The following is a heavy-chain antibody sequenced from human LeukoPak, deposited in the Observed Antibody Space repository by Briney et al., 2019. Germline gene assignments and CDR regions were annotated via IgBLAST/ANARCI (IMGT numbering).Heavy chain of an antibody. CDR3: ARDLHPRYYLPDY. J-gene: IGHJ4*02. Sequence: GGSLRLSCVASAFAFSSNWMSWVRQTPGKGLEWVASIKEDGSETYYVDSVKGRFTISRDNAKSSLYLQMNSLRAEDTAVYYCARDLHPRYYLPDYWGQGTLVTVSS. CDR2: IKEDGSET. CDR1: AFAFSSNW. V-gene: IGHV3-7*04. D-gene: IGHD1-26*01.